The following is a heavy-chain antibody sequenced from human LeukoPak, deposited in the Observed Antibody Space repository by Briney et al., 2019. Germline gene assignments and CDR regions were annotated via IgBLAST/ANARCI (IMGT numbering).Heavy chain of an antibody. CDR3: ARDGVGSGYYGDIWFDP. V-gene: IGHV1-2*02. Sequence: ASVKVSFKASGYTSTGYYMHWVRQAPGQGLAWMGWINHNSGGTNYAQKFQGRVTMTRDTSISTAYMELSRLRSDDTAVYYCARDGVGSGYYGDIWFDPWGQGTLVTVSS. J-gene: IGHJ5*02. D-gene: IGHD3-22*01. CDR2: INHNSGGT. CDR1: GYTSTGYY.